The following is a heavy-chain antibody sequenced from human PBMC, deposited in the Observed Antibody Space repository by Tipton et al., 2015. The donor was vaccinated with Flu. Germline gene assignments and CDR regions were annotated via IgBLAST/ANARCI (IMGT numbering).Heavy chain of an antibody. CDR3: ARPYQLSYSGMDV. V-gene: IGHV3-11*01. D-gene: IGHD2-2*01. Sequence: SLRLSCAASGFTFSDFYMSWVRQAPGKGLEWVSYISGSGGTVYYADSVKGRFTISRDNAKNSLYLQMSSLRAEDTALYYCARPYQLSYSGMDVWGQGTTVTVSS. J-gene: IGHJ6*02. CDR2: ISGSGGTV. CDR1: GFTFSDFY.